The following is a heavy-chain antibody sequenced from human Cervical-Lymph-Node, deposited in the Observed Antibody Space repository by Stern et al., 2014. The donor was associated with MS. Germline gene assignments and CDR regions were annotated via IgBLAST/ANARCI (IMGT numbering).Heavy chain of an antibody. V-gene: IGHV7-4-1*02. J-gene: IGHJ3*02. Sequence: VQLGESGSELKKPGASVKVSCKASGYTFTSYAMNWVRQAPGQGLEWMGWINTHTGNPTYAQGFTGLFVFSLDTSVSTASLQISSLKAEDTAVYYCARNKVVADAFAFDIWGQGTMVTVSS. CDR3: ARNKVVADAFAFDI. CDR1: GYTFTSYA. CDR2: INTHTGNP. D-gene: IGHD3-22*01.